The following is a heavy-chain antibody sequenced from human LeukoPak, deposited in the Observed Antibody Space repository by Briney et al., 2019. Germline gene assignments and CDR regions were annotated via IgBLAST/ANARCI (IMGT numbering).Heavy chain of an antibody. CDR3: AKEVMVYAIPTDFDY. D-gene: IGHD2-8*01. Sequence: GGSLRLSCVASGFTFSSHLMHWVRQGPGKGLVGVSRIDSDGSKTDYADSVKGRFTISRDNSKNTLYLQMNSLRAEDTAVYYCAKEVMVYAIPTDFDYWGQGTLVTVSS. J-gene: IGHJ4*02. V-gene: IGHV3-74*01. CDR1: GFTFSSHL. CDR2: IDSDGSKT.